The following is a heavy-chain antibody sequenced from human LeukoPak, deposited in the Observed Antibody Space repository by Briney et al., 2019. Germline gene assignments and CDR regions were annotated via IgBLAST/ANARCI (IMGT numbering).Heavy chain of an antibody. J-gene: IGHJ5*02. CDR1: GFTFDDYG. CDR3: ARAGSGRSPDWFDP. V-gene: IGHV3-20*04. CDR2: INWNGGST. D-gene: IGHD1-26*01. Sequence: GESLRLSCAAFGFTFDDYGMSWVRQAPGKGLEWVSGINWNGGSTGYADSVKGRFTISRDNAKNSLYLQMNSLRAEDTAVYYCARAGSGRSPDWFDPWGQGTLVTVSS.